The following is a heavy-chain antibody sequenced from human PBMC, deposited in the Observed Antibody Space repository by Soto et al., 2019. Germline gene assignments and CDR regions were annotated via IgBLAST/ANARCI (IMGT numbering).Heavy chain of an antibody. D-gene: IGHD3-3*01. V-gene: IGHV3-23*01. Sequence: EVKLLESGGGLAQPGGSLRLSCVGSGFTFDSYAISWVRQAPGKGLQWISAISGNGAGTDYAHSVKGRFTISRDNSKNTVHLQMNSLKAEDTALYYCAKDTVGGYSFWSCYYSDGLDVGGQGTMVTVSS. CDR3: AKDTVGGYSFWSCYYSDGLDV. J-gene: IGHJ3*01. CDR2: ISGNGAGT. CDR1: GFTFDSYA.